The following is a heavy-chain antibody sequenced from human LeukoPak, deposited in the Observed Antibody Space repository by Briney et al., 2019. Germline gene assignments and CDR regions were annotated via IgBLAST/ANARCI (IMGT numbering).Heavy chain of an antibody. CDR2: IYYSVST. CDR3: ARVWRGSSNWSVSSYSYYMDV. Sequence: PLETLSLTCTVSGGSISSYYWSWIRQPPGKGLEWIGDIYYSVSTNYSPSHNSRVTISVDPSKSQFSRKLSSVTAADTAVYYCARVWRGSSNWSVSSYSYYMDVWDKGTTVTVPS. D-gene: IGHD6-13*01. J-gene: IGHJ6*03. CDR1: GGSISSYY. V-gene: IGHV4-59*01.